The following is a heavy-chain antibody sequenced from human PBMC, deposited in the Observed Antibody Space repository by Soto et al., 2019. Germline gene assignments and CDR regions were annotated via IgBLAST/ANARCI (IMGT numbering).Heavy chain of an antibody. V-gene: IGHV1-69*01. CDR2: IIPIFGTA. CDR3: ARGVSYYGSGRLRHGMDV. J-gene: IGHJ6*02. CDR1: GGTFSSYA. Sequence: QVQLVQSGAEVKKPGSSVKGSCKASGGTFSSYAISWVRQAPGQGLEWMGGIIPIFGTANYAQKFQGRVTITADESTSTAYMELSSLRSEDTAVYYFARGVSYYGSGRLRHGMDVWGQGTTVTVSS. D-gene: IGHD3-10*01.